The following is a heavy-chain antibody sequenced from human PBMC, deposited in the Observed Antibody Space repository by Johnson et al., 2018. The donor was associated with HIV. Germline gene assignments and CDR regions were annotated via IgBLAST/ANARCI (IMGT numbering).Heavy chain of an antibody. CDR3: ARWLYSSSSEIEAFDI. D-gene: IGHD6-6*01. V-gene: IGHV3-30*04. CDR2: ISYDGSNK. J-gene: IGHJ3*02. CDR1: GFTFSSYA. Sequence: VQLVESGGGVVQPGRSLRLSCAASGFTFSSYAMHWVRQATGKGLEWVAVISYDGSNKYYADSVKGRFTISRDNSKNTLYLQMNSLRAEDTAVYYCARWLYSSSSEIEAFDIWGQGTMVTVSS.